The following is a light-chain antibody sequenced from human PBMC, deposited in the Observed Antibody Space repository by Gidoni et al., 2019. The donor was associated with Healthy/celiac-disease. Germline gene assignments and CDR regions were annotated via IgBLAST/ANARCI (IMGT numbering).Light chain of an antibody. V-gene: IGLV2-14*01. Sequence: QSALTQPASVSGSPGQSITISCPGTSSDVGGYNYVSWYQQHPGKAPTLMIYDVSNRPSGVSNRFSGSKSGNTASLTISGLQAEDEADYYCSSYTSSSHVVFGGGTKLTVL. CDR2: DVS. J-gene: IGLJ2*01. CDR1: SSDVGGYNY. CDR3: SSYTSSSHVV.